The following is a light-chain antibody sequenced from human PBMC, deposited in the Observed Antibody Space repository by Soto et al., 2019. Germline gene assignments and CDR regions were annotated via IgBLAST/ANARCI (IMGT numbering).Light chain of an antibody. J-gene: IGKJ5*01. CDR2: DAS. Sequence: IVLTQNQETLSLSPGERATLSCRASQSVSSYLAWYQQKPGQAPRLLIYDASNRATGIPARFSGSGSGTDFTLTISSLEPEDFAVYYCQQRSNWPITFGQGTRLEIK. CDR1: QSVSSY. CDR3: QQRSNWPIT. V-gene: IGKV3-11*01.